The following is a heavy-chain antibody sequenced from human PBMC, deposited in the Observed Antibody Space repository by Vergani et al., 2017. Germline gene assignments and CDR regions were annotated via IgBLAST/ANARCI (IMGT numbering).Heavy chain of an antibody. J-gene: IGHJ3*02. CDR3: AKDRDEYYDFWSGYYLGAFDI. V-gene: IGHV3-23*03. Sequence: EVQLVESGGGVVRPGGSLRLSCAASGFTFSSYAMSWVRQAPGKGLEWVSVIYSGGSSTYYADSVKGRFTISRDNSKNTLYLQMNSLRAEDTAVYYCAKDRDEYYDFWSGYYLGAFDIWGQGTMVTVSS. CDR2: IYSGGSST. D-gene: IGHD3-3*01. CDR1: GFTFSSYA.